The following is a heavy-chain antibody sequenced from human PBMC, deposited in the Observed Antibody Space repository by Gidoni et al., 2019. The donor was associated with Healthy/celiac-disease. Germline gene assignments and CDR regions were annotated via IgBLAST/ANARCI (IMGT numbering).Heavy chain of an antibody. CDR2: ISSSSSYI. J-gene: IGHJ4*02. Sequence: EVQLVESGGGLVKPGGSLRLSCAASGFTFSSYSMNWVRQAPGKGLGWVSSISSSSSYIYYADSVKGRFTISRDNAKNSLYLQMNSLRAEDTAVYYCAREDTELGRCDYWGQGTLVTVSS. D-gene: IGHD4-17*01. CDR1: GFTFSSYS. V-gene: IGHV3-21*01. CDR3: AREDTELGRCDY.